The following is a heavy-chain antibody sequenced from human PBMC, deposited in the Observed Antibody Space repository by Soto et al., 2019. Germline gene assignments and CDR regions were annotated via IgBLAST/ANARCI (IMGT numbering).Heavy chain of an antibody. D-gene: IGHD6-13*01. CDR3: ARDSGAKLSSS. CDR1: GGTFSSYR. CDR2: IVPIYRTA. V-gene: IGHV1-69*13. J-gene: IGHJ4*02. Sequence: SVKVSCKASGGTFSSYRFNWVRQARGQGLEWLGGIVPIYRTADYAQKFQGRVTITADESTRTVYMELSSLKSQDTALYYCARDSGAKLSSSWGQGTLATVSS.